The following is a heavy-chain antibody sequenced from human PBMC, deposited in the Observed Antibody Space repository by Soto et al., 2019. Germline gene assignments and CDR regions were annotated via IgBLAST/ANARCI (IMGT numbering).Heavy chain of an antibody. CDR3: ARSPRTYGGKWGYNWFDP. D-gene: IGHD2-15*01. V-gene: IGHV5-51*01. CDR2: IYPGDSDT. CDR1: GYSFTSYW. J-gene: IGHJ5*02. Sequence: GESLKISCKGSGYSFTSYWIGWVRQMPGKGLEWMGIIYPGDSDTRYSPSFQGQVTISADKSISTAYLQWSSLKASDTAMYYCARSPRTYGGKWGYNWFDPWGQGTLVTVSS.